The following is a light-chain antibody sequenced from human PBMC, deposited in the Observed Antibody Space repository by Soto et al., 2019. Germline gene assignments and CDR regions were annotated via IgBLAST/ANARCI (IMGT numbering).Light chain of an antibody. CDR2: DVT. Sequence: QSALTQPASVSGSPGQSITISCAGTSSDVGGYTYVSWYQQHPGKAPKLMIYDVTYRPSGVSDRFSGSKSGNTASLSISGLQAEDEADYYCSSYTSGSTVVFGGGTKVTVL. CDR3: SSYTSGSTVV. V-gene: IGLV2-14*01. CDR1: SSDVGGYTY. J-gene: IGLJ2*01.